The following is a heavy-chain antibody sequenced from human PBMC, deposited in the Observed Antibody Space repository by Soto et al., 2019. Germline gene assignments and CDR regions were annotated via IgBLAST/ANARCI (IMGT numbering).Heavy chain of an antibody. J-gene: IGHJ4*02. V-gene: IGHV1-69*08. CDR2: IIPILGIA. D-gene: IGHD6-13*01. Sequence: QVQLVQSGAEVKKPGSSVKVSCKASGGTFSSYTISWVRQAPGQGLEWMGRIIPILGIANYAQKFQGRVTITADKSTSTAYMELSSLRSDDTAVYYCARDQQQWLFDYWGQGTLVTVSS. CDR1: GGTFSSYT. CDR3: ARDQQQWLFDY.